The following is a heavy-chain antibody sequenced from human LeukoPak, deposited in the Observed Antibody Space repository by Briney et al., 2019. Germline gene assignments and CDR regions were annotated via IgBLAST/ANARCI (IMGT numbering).Heavy chain of an antibody. Sequence: ASVKVSCKVSGYTLTELSMHWVRQAPGKGLEWMGGFDPEDGETIHAQKFQGRVTMTEDTSTDTAYMELSSLRSEDTAVYYCATDPPVYCSGGSCYSGEYFQHWGQGTLVTVSS. J-gene: IGHJ1*01. CDR2: FDPEDGET. CDR1: GYTLTELS. V-gene: IGHV1-24*01. CDR3: ATDPPVYCSGGSCYSGEYFQH. D-gene: IGHD2-15*01.